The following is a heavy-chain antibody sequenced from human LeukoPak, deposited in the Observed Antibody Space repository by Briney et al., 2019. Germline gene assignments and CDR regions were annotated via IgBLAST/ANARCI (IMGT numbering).Heavy chain of an antibody. Sequence: PSETLSLTCAVYGGSFSGYYWSWIRQSPGKGLEWIGYIYHTGSTSYSPSLKSRVTISADTSQNQFSLKLSSVTAADTAVYYCASRKLGNDYWGQETLVTVSS. CDR1: GGSFSGYY. CDR3: ASRKLGNDY. D-gene: IGHD7-27*01. J-gene: IGHJ4*02. CDR2: IYHTGST. V-gene: IGHV4-59*01.